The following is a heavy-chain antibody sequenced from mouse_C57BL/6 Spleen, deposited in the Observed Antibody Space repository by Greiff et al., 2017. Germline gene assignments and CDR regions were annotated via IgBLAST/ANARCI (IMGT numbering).Heavy chain of an antibody. J-gene: IGHJ1*03. CDR2: ISDGGSYT. CDR1: GFTFSSYA. D-gene: IGHD1-1*01. Sequence: EVHLVESGGGLVKPGGSLKLSCAASGFTFSSYAMSWVRQTPEKRLEWVATISDGGSYTYYPDNVKGRFTISRDNAKNNLYLQISHLKSEDTAMYYCARDPYYYGSSYWYFDVWGTGTTVTVSS. CDR3: ARDPYYYGSSYWYFDV. V-gene: IGHV5-4*01.